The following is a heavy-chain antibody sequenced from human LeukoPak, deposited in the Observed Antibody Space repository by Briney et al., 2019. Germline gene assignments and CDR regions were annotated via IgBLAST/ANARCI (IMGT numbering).Heavy chain of an antibody. D-gene: IGHD3-16*02. CDR3: TTTEKVYYDYVWGSYRPSRDAFDI. J-gene: IGHJ3*02. CDR2: ISSSSSYI. CDR1: GFTFSSYS. V-gene: IGHV3-21*03. Sequence: GGSLRLSCAASGFTFSSYSMSWVRQAPGKGLEWVSSISSSSSYIYYADSVKGRFTISRDNAKNSLYLQMNSLRAEDTAVYYCTTTEKVYYDYVWGSYRPSRDAFDIWGQGTMVTVSS.